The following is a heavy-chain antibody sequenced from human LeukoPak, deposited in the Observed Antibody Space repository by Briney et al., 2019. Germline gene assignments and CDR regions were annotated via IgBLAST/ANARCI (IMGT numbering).Heavy chain of an antibody. CDR2: IIPIFGTA. CDR1: GGTFSSYA. CDR3: ARQRYCSSTSCYNYYYYGMDV. D-gene: IGHD2-2*02. Sequence: EASVKVSCTASGGTFSSYAISWVRQAPGQGLEWMGGIIPIFGTANYAQKFQGRVTITADESTSTAYMELSSLRSEDTAVYYCARQRYCSSTSCYNYYYYGMDVWGQGTTVTVSS. J-gene: IGHJ6*02. V-gene: IGHV1-69*13.